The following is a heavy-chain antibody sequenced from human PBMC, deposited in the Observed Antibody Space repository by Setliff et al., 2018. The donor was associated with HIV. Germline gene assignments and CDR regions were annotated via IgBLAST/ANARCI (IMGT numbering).Heavy chain of an antibody. CDR1: GGTFSSYA. Sequence: SVKVSCKASGGTFSSYAISWVRQAPGQGLEWMGRIIPIFGTANYAQKFQGRVTITADKPTSTAYMELSSLRSEDTAVYYCARRAAGGSSPNDYMDVWGKGITVTVSS. CDR2: IIPIFGTA. D-gene: IGHD6-6*01. V-gene: IGHV1-69*06. J-gene: IGHJ6*03. CDR3: ARRAAGGSSPNDYMDV.